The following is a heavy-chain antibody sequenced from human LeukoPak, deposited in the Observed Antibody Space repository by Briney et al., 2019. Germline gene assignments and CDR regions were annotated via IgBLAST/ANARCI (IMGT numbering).Heavy chain of an antibody. V-gene: IGHV1-2*04. D-gene: IGHD4-17*01. CDR3: ARERYGDRYYYGMDV. CDR2: INPNSGGT. CDR1: GYTFTGYY. Sequence: ASVKVSCKASGYTFTGYYMHWVRQAPGQGLEWMGWINPNSGGTNYAQKFQGWVTMTRDTSISTAYMELSGLRSDDTAVYYCARERYGDRYYYGMDVWGKGTTVTVSS. J-gene: IGHJ6*04.